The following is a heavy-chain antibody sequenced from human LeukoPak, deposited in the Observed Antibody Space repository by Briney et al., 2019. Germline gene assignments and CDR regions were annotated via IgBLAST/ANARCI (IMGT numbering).Heavy chain of an antibody. D-gene: IGHD3-16*01. CDR1: GGSFSGYY. Sequence: PSETLSLTCAVYGGSFSGYYWSWIRQPPGKGLEWIGEINHSGSTNYNPSLKSRVTISVDTSKNQFSLKLSSVTAAETAVYYCASLGFLDYWGQGTLVTVSS. J-gene: IGHJ4*02. CDR3: ASLGFLDY. V-gene: IGHV4-34*01. CDR2: INHSGST.